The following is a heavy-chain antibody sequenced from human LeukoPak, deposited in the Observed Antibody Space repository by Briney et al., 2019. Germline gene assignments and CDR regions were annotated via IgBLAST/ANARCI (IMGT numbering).Heavy chain of an antibody. D-gene: IGHD4-17*01. CDR3: ARTYGDYDNWFDP. J-gene: IGHJ5*02. CDR2: IYPGDSDT. Sequence: GESLEISCKGSGYSFTSYWIGWVRQMPGKGLEWMGIIYPGDSDTRYSPSFQGQVTLSADKSISTAYLQWSSLKASDTAMYYCARTYGDYDNWFDPWGQGTLVTVSS. V-gene: IGHV5-51*01. CDR1: GYSFTSYW.